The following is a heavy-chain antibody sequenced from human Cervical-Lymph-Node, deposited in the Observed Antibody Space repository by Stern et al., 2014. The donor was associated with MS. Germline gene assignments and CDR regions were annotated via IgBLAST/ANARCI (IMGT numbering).Heavy chain of an antibody. CDR3: AKYAGRAGGVYSGLDV. Sequence: QVQLVQSGAEVKKPGTSVKVSCKASGYTFTDYYMHWVRQAPGRGIEWMGRINPNSGDTKYAQNFQGRVTMTRDTSISTAYMEVSRLRSDDAAIYYCAKYAGRAGGVYSGLDVWGQGTTVTVSS. D-gene: IGHD2-15*01. CDR1: GYTFTDYY. CDR2: INPNSGDT. J-gene: IGHJ6*02. V-gene: IGHV1-2*06.